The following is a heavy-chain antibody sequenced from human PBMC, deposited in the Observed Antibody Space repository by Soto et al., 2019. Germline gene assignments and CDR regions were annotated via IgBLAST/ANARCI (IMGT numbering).Heavy chain of an antibody. J-gene: IGHJ6*02. CDR1: GFTFSSYA. V-gene: IGHV3-30-3*01. D-gene: IGHD6-13*01. CDR3: ARDNYDSSSSYGMDV. CDR2: ISYDGSNK. Sequence: QVQLVESGGGVVQPGRSLRLSCAASGFTFSSYAMHWVRQAPGKGLEWVAVISYDGSNKYYADSVKGRFTISRDNSKNTLYLQMNSLRAEDTAVYYCARDNYDSSSSYGMDVWGQGTTVTVSS.